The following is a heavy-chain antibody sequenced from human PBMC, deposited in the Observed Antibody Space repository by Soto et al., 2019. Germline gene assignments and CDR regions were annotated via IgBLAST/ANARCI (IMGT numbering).Heavy chain of an antibody. CDR1: GFTFSSYR. J-gene: IGHJ6*04. D-gene: IGHD3-3*01. V-gene: IGHV3-48*01. Sequence: EVQLVESGGGLVQPGGSLRLSCAASGFTFSSYRMNWVRQAPGKGLEWVSYISSSSSTIYYADSVKGRFTISRDNAKNSLYLQMNSLRAEDTAVYYCASLIPYYDFWSGSADVWGKGTTVTVSS. CDR3: ASLIPYYDFWSGSADV. CDR2: ISSSSSTI.